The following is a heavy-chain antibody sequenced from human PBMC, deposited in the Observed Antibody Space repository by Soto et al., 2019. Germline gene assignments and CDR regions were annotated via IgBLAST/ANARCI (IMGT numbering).Heavy chain of an antibody. CDR1: GFTFDSYA. CDR2: ISATGAGT. V-gene: IGHV3-23*01. Sequence: HPGGSLRLSCAASGFTFDSYAMNWVRQAPGKGLEWVSAISATGAGTYYADSVKGRFTISRDNSKNTLYLQMNSLRAEDTAVYYCAKGLEQLVPFDCWGQGTLVTVSS. J-gene: IGHJ4*02. D-gene: IGHD6-13*01. CDR3: AKGLEQLVPFDC.